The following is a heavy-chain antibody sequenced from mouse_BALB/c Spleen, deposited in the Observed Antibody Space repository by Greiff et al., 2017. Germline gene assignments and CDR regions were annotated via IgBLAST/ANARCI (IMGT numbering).Heavy chain of an antibody. CDR2: ISDGGSYT. CDR3: ARGIYYGSPYAMDY. V-gene: IGHV5-4*02. CDR1: GFTFSDYY. D-gene: IGHD1-1*01. J-gene: IGHJ4*01. Sequence: EVKLVESGGGLVKPGGSLKLSCAASGFTFSDYYMYWVRQTPEKRQEWVATISDGGSYTYYPDSVKGRFTISRDNAKNNLYLQMSSLKSEDTAMYYCARGIYYGSPYAMDYWGQGTSVTVSS.